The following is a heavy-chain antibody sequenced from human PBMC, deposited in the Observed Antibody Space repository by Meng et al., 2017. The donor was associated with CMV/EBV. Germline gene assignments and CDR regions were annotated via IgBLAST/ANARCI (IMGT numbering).Heavy chain of an antibody. J-gene: IGHJ3*02. CDR3: AAEQYCSGGSCYGSSVGEGAFDI. V-gene: IGHV1-58*02. CDR1: GYIFTGYY. Sequence: SVKVSCKASGYIFTGYYMHWVRQARGQRLEWIGWIVVGSGNTNYAQKFQERVTITRDMSTSTAYMELSSLRSEDTAVYYCAAEQYCSGGSCYGSSVGEGAFDIWGQGTMVTVSS. CDR2: IVVGSGNT. D-gene: IGHD2-15*01.